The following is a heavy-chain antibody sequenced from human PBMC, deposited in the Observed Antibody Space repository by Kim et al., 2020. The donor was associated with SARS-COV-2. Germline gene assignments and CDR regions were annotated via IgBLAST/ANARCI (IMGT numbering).Heavy chain of an antibody. CDR2: TYYRSKWYN. Sequence: SQTLSLTCAISGDSVSSNSAAWNWIRQSPSRGLEWLGRTYYRSKWYNDYAVSVKSRITINPDTSKNQFSLQLNSVTPEDTAVYYCARGRLLLWFGELDYYYYGMDVWGQGTTVTVSS. J-gene: IGHJ6*02. CDR3: ARGRLLLWFGELDYYYYGMDV. V-gene: IGHV6-1*01. CDR1: GDSVSSNSAA. D-gene: IGHD3-10*01.